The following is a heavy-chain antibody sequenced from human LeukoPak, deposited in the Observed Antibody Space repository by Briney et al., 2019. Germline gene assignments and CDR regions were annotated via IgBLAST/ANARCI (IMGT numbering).Heavy chain of an antibody. V-gene: IGHV4-34*01. Sequence: SETLSLTCAVYGGSFSGYYWSWIRQPPGKGLEWIGEINHSGSTNYNPSLKRRVTISVDTSKNQFSLKLSSVTAADTAVYYCASTGRYCSSTSCPPGDYWGQGTLVTVSS. CDR3: ASTGRYCSSTSCPPGDY. CDR2: INHSGST. D-gene: IGHD2-2*01. J-gene: IGHJ4*02. CDR1: GGSFSGYY.